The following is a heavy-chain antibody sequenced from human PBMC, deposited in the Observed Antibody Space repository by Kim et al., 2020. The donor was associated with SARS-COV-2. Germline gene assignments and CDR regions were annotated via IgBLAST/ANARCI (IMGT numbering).Heavy chain of an antibody. Sequence: ASVKVSCKASGYTFTSYYMHWVRQAPGQGLERMGIINPSGGSTSYAQKFQGRVTMTRDTSTSTVYMELSSLRSEDTAVYYCAKNIVVVPAAIAWDYYGMDVWGQGTTVTVSS. CDR1: GYTFTSYY. D-gene: IGHD2-2*02. CDR2: INPSGGST. CDR3: AKNIVVVPAAIAWDYYGMDV. V-gene: IGHV1-46*01. J-gene: IGHJ6*02.